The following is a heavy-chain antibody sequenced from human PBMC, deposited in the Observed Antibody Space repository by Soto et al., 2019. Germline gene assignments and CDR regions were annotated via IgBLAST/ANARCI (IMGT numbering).Heavy chain of an antibody. J-gene: IGHJ4*02. D-gene: IGHD6-13*01. CDR1: GFMFETFY. CDR2: ISSDGRNK. CDR3: ARVFDGYYFDY. V-gene: IGHV3-30*04. Sequence: QVVVVESGGGVVQPGRSLTLSCAASGFMFETFYMHWVRQAPGKGLQWVAVISSDGRNKYYAESVKGRFSISRDNSKNTLYLQLNSLIPQDTVVYYCARVFDGYYFDYWGQGALVTVSS.